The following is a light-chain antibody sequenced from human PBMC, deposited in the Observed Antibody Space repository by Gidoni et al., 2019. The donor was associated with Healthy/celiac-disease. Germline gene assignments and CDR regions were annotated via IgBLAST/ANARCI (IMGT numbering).Light chain of an antibody. Sequence: DTAMTQSPDALPVSLGERATINCKSSQNLLYSSNNKNYLAWYQQKPGQPPKLLIYWASTREFGVPDRFSGSGSGTDFTLTISSLQAEDVALYYCQQYYSIPYTFGQGTKLEIK. CDR3: QQYYSIPYT. V-gene: IGKV4-1*01. CDR1: QNLLYSSNNKNY. CDR2: WAS. J-gene: IGKJ2*01.